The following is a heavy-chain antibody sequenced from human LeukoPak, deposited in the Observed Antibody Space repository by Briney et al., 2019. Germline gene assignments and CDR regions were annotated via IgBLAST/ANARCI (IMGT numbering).Heavy chain of an antibody. Sequence: SSETLSLTCTVSGGSISGYYWSWIRQPPGKGLEWIGYLYYTGSTTNYNPSLKSRVTISLDSSKNQFSLRLSSVTAADTAVYYCARGPYYYGSFWGQGTLVTVSS. J-gene: IGHJ4*02. V-gene: IGHV4-59*01. CDR2: LYYTGSTT. CDR1: GGSISGYY. CDR3: ARGPYYYGSF. D-gene: IGHD3-10*01.